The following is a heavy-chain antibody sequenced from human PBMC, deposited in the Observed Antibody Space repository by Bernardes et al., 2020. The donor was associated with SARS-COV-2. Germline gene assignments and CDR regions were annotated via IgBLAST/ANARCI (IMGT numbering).Heavy chain of an antibody. CDR1: GFTFSSYE. J-gene: IGHJ4*02. CDR3: VKRRAIFELWAGNFDY. V-gene: IGHV3-48*03. CDR2: ISSSGSTI. D-gene: IGHD5-18*01. Sequence: GGSLRLSCAASGFTFSSYEMNWVRQAPGKGLEWVSYISSSGSTIYYADSVKGRFTISRDSSKNTLYLQMNSLRDDDTAVYYCVKRRAIFELWAGNFDYWGQGTLVTVSS.